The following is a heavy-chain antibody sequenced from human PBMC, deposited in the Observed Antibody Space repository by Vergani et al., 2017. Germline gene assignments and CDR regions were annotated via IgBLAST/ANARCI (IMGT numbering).Heavy chain of an antibody. CDR1: DSSIMTNPY. V-gene: IGHV4-38-2*01. CDR2: IHHSGDT. J-gene: IGHJ6*02. Sequence: QVQLQESGPGLVKPSETLTLTCDVSDSSIMTNPYWGWFRQSPGKGLEWIGCIHHSGDTHYNSSLKSRVSISIVSSSKFSLSLTSVTAADTAIYYCARPRGSGGFFPSSYFYGMAVWGHGTTVTVSS. CDR3: ARPRGSGGFFPSSYFYGMAV. D-gene: IGHD3-10*01.